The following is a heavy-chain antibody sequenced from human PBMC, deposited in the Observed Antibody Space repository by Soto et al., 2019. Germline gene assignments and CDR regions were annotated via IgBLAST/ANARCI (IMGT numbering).Heavy chain of an antibody. CDR3: ARDTGGYYLDS. CDR2: IHYSGTT. V-gene: IGHV4-59*01. J-gene: IGHJ4*01. Sequence: SETLSLTCTIYGDSIISYFWSWIRQPPGKGLEWIGYIHYSGTTVYSPSLKSRVTMSIDTSENQFTLNLTSVTAADTAVYFCARDTGGYYLDSWGQGSLVTVSS. D-gene: IGHD7-27*01. CDR1: GDSIISYF.